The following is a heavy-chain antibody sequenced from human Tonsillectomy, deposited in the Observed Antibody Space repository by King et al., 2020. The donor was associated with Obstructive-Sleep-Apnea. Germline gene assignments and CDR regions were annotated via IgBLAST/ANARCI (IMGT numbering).Heavy chain of an antibody. CDR3: ARDKSGVWLRTHDAFDI. Sequence: VQLVESGGGVVQPGRSLRLSCAASGFTFSSYGMHWVRQAPGKGLEWVAVIWYDGSNKYFADSVKGRFTISRDNSKNTLYLQMNSLRAEDTAVYYCARDKSGVWLRTHDAFDIWGQGTMVTVSS. CDR2: IWYDGSNK. CDR1: GFTFSSYG. V-gene: IGHV3-33*01. J-gene: IGHJ3*02. D-gene: IGHD5-12*01.